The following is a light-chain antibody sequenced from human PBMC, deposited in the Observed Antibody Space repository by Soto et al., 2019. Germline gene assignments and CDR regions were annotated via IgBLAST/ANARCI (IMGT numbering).Light chain of an antibody. J-gene: IGLJ2*01. V-gene: IGLV2-11*01. CDR3: CSYAGSYTHVV. Sequence: SALTQPRSVSGSPGQSVTISCTGTSSDVGGYNYVSWYQQHPGKAPKLMIYDVSKRPSGVPDRFSGSKSGNTASLTSSGLQAEDEADYYCCSYAGSYTHVVFGGGTKLTVL. CDR1: SSDVGGYNY. CDR2: DVS.